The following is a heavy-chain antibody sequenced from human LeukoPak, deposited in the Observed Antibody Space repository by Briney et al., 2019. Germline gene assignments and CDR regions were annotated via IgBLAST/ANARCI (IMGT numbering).Heavy chain of an antibody. Sequence: PVASVKVSCKASGYTFTDYYIHWVRQAPGQGLEWMGRINPNTGGTNYAQKFQGRVTMTGDTSINTASMGLTSLTSGDTAIHYCTRVSIAWSNLYYDFWGQGTLVTVSS. J-gene: IGHJ4*02. D-gene: IGHD1-14*01. CDR1: GYTFTDYY. V-gene: IGHV1-2*02. CDR2: INPNTGGT. CDR3: TRVSIAWSNLYYDF.